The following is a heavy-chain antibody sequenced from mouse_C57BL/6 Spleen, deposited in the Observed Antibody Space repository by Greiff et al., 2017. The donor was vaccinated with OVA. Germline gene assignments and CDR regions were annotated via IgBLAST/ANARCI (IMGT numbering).Heavy chain of an antibody. CDR3: ARQGYMDWFAY. J-gene: IGHJ3*01. D-gene: IGHD3-1*01. V-gene: IGHV1-64*01. CDR2: IHPNSGST. CDR1: GYTFTSYW. Sequence: QVQLQQPGAELVKPGASVKLSCKASGYTFTSYWMHWVKQRPGQGLEWIGMIHPNSGSTNYNEKFKSKATLTVDKSSSTAYMQLSSLTSEDSAVYYCARQGYMDWFAYWGQGTLVTVSA.